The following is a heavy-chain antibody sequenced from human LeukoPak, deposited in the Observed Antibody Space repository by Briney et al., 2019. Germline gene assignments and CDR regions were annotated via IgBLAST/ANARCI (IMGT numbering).Heavy chain of an antibody. V-gene: IGHV4-34*01. D-gene: IGHD3-3*01. Sequence: SETLSLTCAVYGGSFSGYYWSWIRQPPGKGLEWIREINHSGSSNYHPSLKSRVTISVDTSKNQFSLKLSSVSAADTAVYYCARSPYYDFTFDPWGQGTLVTVSS. J-gene: IGHJ5*02. CDR3: ARSPYYDFTFDP. CDR1: GGSFSGYY. CDR2: INHSGSS.